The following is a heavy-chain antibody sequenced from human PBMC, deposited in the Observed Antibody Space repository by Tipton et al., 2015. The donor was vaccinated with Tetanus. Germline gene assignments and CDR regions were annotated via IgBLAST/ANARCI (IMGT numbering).Heavy chain of an antibody. CDR1: GGSISSFNYY. J-gene: IGHJ4*02. V-gene: IGHV4-39*01. CDR3: ARGTMVRGVIFLDY. CDR2: IYYSGTT. Sequence: TLSLTCTVSGGSISSFNYYWGWIRQPPGKGLEWIGSIYYSGTTYSNPSLGSRVTMSVDTSKIQFSPKVSSVTAADTAVYYCARGTMVRGVIFLDYWGQGTLVTVSS. D-gene: IGHD3-10*01.